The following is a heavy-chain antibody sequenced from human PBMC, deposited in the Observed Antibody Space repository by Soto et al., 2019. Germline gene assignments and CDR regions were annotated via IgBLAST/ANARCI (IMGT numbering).Heavy chain of an antibody. Sequence: SETLSLTYALSGSSFTTYYWTWIRKPPGKGLDWIGEINNRGNTNYNPSLKSRVTISLDTSKTQFSLKLTSVTAADTAVYYCLMVTYSGLDVWGQGTTVT. V-gene: IGHV4-34*01. CDR1: GSSFTTYY. J-gene: IGHJ6*02. CDR3: LMVTYSGLDV. CDR2: INNRGNT. D-gene: IGHD5-18*01.